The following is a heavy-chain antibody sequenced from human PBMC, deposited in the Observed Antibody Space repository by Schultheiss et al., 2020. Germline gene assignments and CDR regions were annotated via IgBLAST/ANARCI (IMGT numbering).Heavy chain of an antibody. Sequence: GGSLRLSCAASGFTFSFYGMHWVRQAPGKGLEWVAVIWYEGSDDKFYADSVKGRFTISRDNSKNTLYLQMNSLRVEDTAVYYCARAAGRSDIWLIDYYYGMDVWGRGTTVTVSS. J-gene: IGHJ6*02. CDR3: ARAAGRSDIWLIDYYYGMDV. CDR2: IWYEGSDDK. D-gene: IGHD5-18*01. V-gene: IGHV3-33*01. CDR1: GFTFSFYG.